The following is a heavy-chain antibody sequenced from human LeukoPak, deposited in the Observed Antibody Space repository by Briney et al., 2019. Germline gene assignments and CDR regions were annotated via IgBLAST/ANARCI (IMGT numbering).Heavy chain of an antibody. Sequence: GGSLRLSCAASEFTFSNYHMNWVRQAPGKGPEWVSYISSRSEAIYYADSVKGRFTIFRDNAKSSLYLQMNSLRAEDTAVYYCTSDGGHGYAMDFWGQGTLVTVSS. D-gene: IGHD2-2*01. V-gene: IGHV3-48*03. CDR2: ISSRSEAI. J-gene: IGHJ4*02. CDR3: TSDGGHGYAMDF. CDR1: EFTFSNYH.